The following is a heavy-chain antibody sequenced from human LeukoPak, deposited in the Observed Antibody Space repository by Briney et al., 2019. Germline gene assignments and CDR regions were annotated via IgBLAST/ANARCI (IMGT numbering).Heavy chain of an antibody. CDR3: ARHGYSSGSLAWFDP. Sequence: TSGTLSLTCGVAGGSISSYYWSWIRQPPGKGLEWIGYIYYSGSTNYNPSLKSRVTISVDTSKNQFSLKLSSVTATDTAVYYCARHGYSSGSLAWFDPWGQGTQVTVSS. V-gene: IGHV4-59*01. CDR2: IYYSGST. J-gene: IGHJ5*02. D-gene: IGHD6-19*01. CDR1: GGSISSYY.